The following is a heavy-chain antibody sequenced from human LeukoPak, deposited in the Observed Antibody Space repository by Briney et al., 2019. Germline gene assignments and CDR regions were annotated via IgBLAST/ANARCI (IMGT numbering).Heavy chain of an antibody. D-gene: IGHD3-22*01. CDR3: AKSLMYDNSGYLDY. Sequence: GGSLRLSCAASGFTFTNYGMHWVRQAPGKGLEWVAVISYDGSNEYYADSVKGRFTISRDTSKNTLNLQLTSLRAEDTAVYYCAKSLMYDNSGYLDYWGQGALVTVSA. CDR1: GFTFTNYG. V-gene: IGHV3-30*18. CDR2: ISYDGSNE. J-gene: IGHJ4*02.